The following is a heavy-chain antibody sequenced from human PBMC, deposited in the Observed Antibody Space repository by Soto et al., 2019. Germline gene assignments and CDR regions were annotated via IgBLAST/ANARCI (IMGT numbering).Heavy chain of an antibody. V-gene: IGHV1-69*01. Sequence: QVQLVQSGAEVKKPGSSVKVSCKASGGTFSSYAISWVRQAPGQGLEWRGGIIPIFGTANYAQKFQGRVTITGDESTSTSYMELSSLRSEDPAVYYCARASLGYYDSSGYYPIDYWGQGTLVTVSS. J-gene: IGHJ4*02. CDR3: ARASLGYYDSSGYYPIDY. D-gene: IGHD3-22*01. CDR2: IIPIFGTA. CDR1: GGTFSSYA.